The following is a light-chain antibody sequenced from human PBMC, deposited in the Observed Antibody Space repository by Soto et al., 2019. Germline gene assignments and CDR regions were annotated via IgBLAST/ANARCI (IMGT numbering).Light chain of an antibody. CDR2: GAS. Sequence: EIVMTQSPATLSVSPGERATLSCRASQSVSSNLAWYRQKPGQAPRLLIYGASTRATGIPARSSGSGSGTEFTLTISSLQSEDFAVYYCQQYNNWPPYTFGQGTKLEIK. V-gene: IGKV3-15*01. J-gene: IGKJ2*01. CDR3: QQYNNWPPYT. CDR1: QSVSSN.